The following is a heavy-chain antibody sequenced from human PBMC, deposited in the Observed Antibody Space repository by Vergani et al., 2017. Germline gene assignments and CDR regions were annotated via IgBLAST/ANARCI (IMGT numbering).Heavy chain of an antibody. D-gene: IGHD6-13*01. CDR1: RFTFSSYA. Sequence: VQLVESGGGVVQPGRSLRLSCAASRFTFSSYAMHWVRQAPGKGLEWVSGISWNSGSIGYADSVKGRFTISRDNAKNSLYLQMNSLRAEDTALYYCAKQQLANYYFDYWGQGTLVTVSS. CDR3: AKQQLANYYFDY. CDR2: ISWNSGSI. V-gene: IGHV3-9*01. J-gene: IGHJ4*02.